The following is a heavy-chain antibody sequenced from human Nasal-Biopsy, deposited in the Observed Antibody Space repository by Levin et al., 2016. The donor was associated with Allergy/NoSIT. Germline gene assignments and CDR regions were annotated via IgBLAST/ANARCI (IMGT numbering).Heavy chain of an antibody. CDR3: AKASGSAFDF. D-gene: IGHD3-10*01. CDR1: GFAFSDHA. J-gene: IGHJ5*01. Sequence: GESLKISCATSGFAFSDHAMSWVRQAPGRGLEWVSSVTSDGNNREYANSVRGRFTISRDNSKNTVLLQMQGLRVDDTAIYYCAKASGSAFDFWGHGTVITVSA. CDR2: VTSDGNNR. V-gene: IGHV3-23*01.